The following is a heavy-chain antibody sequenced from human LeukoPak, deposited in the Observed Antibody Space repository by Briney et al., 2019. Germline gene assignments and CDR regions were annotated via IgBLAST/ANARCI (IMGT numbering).Heavy chain of an antibody. V-gene: IGHV3-30*03. Sequence: GGSLRLSCAASGFTFSSYGMHWVRQAPGKGLEWVAVISYDGSNKYYADSVKGRFTISRDNSKNTLYLQMNSLRSEDTAVYYCARAVHTLRALRYFDWSTRFYYFDYWGQGTLVTVSS. CDR3: ARAVHTLRALRYFDWSTRFYYFDY. CDR2: ISYDGSNK. CDR1: GFTFSSYG. J-gene: IGHJ4*02. D-gene: IGHD3-9*01.